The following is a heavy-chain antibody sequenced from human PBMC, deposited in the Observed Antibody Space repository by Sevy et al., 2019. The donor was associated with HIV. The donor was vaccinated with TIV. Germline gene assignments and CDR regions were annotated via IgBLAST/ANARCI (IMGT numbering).Heavy chain of an antibody. Sequence: ASVKVSCKVSGYTLTQLSMHWVRQAPGKGLEWMGWMNAKSGNIGYSQKFQGRVTMTRDTSISTAYMELSSLRSEDTAVYYCARWWGTSYYYYYAMDVWGQGTTVTVSS. V-gene: IGHV1-8*01. J-gene: IGHJ6*02. CDR2: MNAKSGNI. CDR3: ARWWGTSYYYYYAMDV. D-gene: IGHD2-8*02. CDR1: GYTLTQLS.